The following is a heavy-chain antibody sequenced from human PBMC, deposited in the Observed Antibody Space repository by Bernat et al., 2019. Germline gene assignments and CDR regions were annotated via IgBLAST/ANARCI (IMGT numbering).Heavy chain of an antibody. J-gene: IGHJ6*02. CDR1: GYSFTSYW. Sequence: EVQLVQSGAEVKKPGESLRISCKGSGYSFTSYWISWVRQMPGKGLEWMVRIDPSDSYTNYSPSFQGHVTISADKSISTAYLQWSSLKASDTAMYYCARQYCSSTSCYYYYGMDVWGQGTTVTVSS. CDR2: IDPSDSYT. V-gene: IGHV5-10-1*03. CDR3: ARQYCSSTSCYYYYGMDV. D-gene: IGHD2-2*01.